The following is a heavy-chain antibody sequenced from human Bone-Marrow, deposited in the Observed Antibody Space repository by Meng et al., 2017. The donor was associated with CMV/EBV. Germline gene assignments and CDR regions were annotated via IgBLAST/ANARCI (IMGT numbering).Heavy chain of an antibody. CDR3: ARTSGSYYSHAFDI. Sequence: SEPLTSTCTVPGGSISSYYWSWIRQPPGKGLEWIGYIYYSGSTNYNPSLKSRVTISVDTSKNQFSLKLSSVTAADTAVYYCARTSGSYYSHAFDIWGQGTMVTV. V-gene: IGHV4-59*01. CDR2: IYYSGST. D-gene: IGHD1-26*01. CDR1: GGSISSYY. J-gene: IGHJ3*02.